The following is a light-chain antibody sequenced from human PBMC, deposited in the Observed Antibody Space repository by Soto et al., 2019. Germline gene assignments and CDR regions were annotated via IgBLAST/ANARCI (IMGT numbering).Light chain of an antibody. V-gene: IGLV1-40*01. CDR2: GNN. CDR3: QSFDSSLSVV. J-gene: IGLJ2*01. Sequence: QSVLTQPPSVSGAPGQRVTVSCTGSSSNIGAGYDVHWYQQVPGTAPKLLIYGNNNRPSGVPDRFSGSKSATSASLAITGLQAEDEADYYCQSFDSSLSVVFGGGTKLTVL. CDR1: SSNIGAGYD.